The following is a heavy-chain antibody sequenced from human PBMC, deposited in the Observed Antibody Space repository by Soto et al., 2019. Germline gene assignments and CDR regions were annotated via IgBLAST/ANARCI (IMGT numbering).Heavy chain of an antibody. CDR1: GFTFSSYS. V-gene: IGHV3-21*01. Sequence: GGSLRLSCAASGFTFSSYSMNWVRQAPGKGLEWVSSISSSSSYIYYADSVKGRFTISRDNAKNSLYLQMNSLRAEDTAVYYCARGNRYDSSGPDYWGQGTLVTVSS. J-gene: IGHJ4*02. CDR3: ARGNRYDSSGPDY. D-gene: IGHD3-22*01. CDR2: ISSSSSYI.